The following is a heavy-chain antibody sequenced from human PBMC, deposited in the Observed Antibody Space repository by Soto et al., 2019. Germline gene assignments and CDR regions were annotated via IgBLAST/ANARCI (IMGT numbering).Heavy chain of an antibody. V-gene: IGHV3-48*02. J-gene: IGHJ6*02. CDR2: ISSSSSTI. Sequence: LRLSCAASGFTFSSYSMNWVRQAPGKGLEWVSYISSSSSTIYYADSVKGRFTISRDNAKNSLYLQMNSLRDEDTAVYYCASLRVGSGYDMNNHYGMDVWGQGTTVTVS. CDR1: GFTFSSYS. CDR3: ASLRVGSGYDMNNHYGMDV. D-gene: IGHD5-12*01.